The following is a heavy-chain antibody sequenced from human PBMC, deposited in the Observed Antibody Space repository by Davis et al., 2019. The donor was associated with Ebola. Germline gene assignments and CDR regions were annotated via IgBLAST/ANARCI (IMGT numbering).Heavy chain of an antibody. V-gene: IGHV3-23*01. J-gene: IGHJ3*02. Sequence: GGSLRLSCAASGFVFRNYVMSWVRQAPRKGLEWVSTLGTSADTYYADSVKGRFTISRDNSKNTLYLQMNGLRVEDTAIYYCAKDTSNIWFDIWGQGTNVTVSS. D-gene: IGHD2-2*01. CDR1: GFVFRNYV. CDR3: AKDTSNIWFDI. CDR2: LGTSADT.